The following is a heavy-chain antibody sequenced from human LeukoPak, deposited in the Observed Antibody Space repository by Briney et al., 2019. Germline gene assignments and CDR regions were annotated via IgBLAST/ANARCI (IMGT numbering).Heavy chain of an antibody. CDR2: IYHSGST. Sequence: KASETLSLTCTVSGYSISSGYHWGWIRQPPGKGLEWIGSIYHSGSTYYNPSLKSRVTISVDTSKNQFSLKLSSVTAADTAVYYCAREYYDILTGYYEEVDYWGQGTLVTVSS. D-gene: IGHD3-9*01. CDR3: AREYYDILTGYYEEVDY. V-gene: IGHV4-38-2*02. J-gene: IGHJ4*02. CDR1: GYSISSGYH.